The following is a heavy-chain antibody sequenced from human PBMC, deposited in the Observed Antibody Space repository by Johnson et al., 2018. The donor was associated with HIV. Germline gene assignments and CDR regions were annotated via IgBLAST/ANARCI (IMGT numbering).Heavy chain of an antibody. CDR3: AKEGITMEVDI. Sequence: VQLLESGGGVVQPGRSLRLSCAASGFTFSNYGMHWVRQAPGKGLEWVAVIWFDGSNKYYADSVKGRFTISRDNSKNTLYLQMNSLRAEDTAVYYCAKEGITMEVDIWGQGTMVTVSS. CDR1: GFTFSNYG. V-gene: IGHV3-33*06. CDR2: IWFDGSNK. J-gene: IGHJ3*02. D-gene: IGHD3-10*01.